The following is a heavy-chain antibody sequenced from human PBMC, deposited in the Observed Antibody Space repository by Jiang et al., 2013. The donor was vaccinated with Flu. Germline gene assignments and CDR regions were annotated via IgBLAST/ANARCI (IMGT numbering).Heavy chain of an antibody. V-gene: IGHV4-59*01. CDR2: SITWEH. Sequence: IRQPPGRDWSGLGISITWEHQLQPSLKSRVTISVDTSKNQFSLKLSSVTAADTAVYYCARMGTYYYGSGSRLPFDYWGQGTLVTVSS. CDR3: ARMGTYYYGSGSRLPFDY. J-gene: IGHJ4*02. D-gene: IGHD3-10*01.